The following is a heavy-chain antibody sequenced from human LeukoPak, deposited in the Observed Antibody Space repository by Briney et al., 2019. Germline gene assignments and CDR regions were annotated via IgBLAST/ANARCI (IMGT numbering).Heavy chain of an antibody. CDR3: ARGTYYYDSSGQLPHDY. CDR2: ISAYNGNT. J-gene: IGHJ4*02. Sequence: GASVKVSCKASGYTFTSNGISWVRQAPGQGLEWMGWISAYNGNTNYAQKLQGRVTMTTDTSTSTAYMELRSLRSDDTAVYYCARGTYYYDSSGQLPHDYWGQGTLVTVSS. V-gene: IGHV1-18*01. CDR1: GYTFTSNG. D-gene: IGHD3-22*01.